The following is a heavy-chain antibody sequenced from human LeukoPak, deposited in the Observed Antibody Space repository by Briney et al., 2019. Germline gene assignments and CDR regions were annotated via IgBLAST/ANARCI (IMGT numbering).Heavy chain of an antibody. D-gene: IGHD3-22*01. CDR2: IKQCGREK. CDR1: GFTFSSYG. CDR3: ARNTYYYDSSGYYGLADY. Sequence: GGTLRLSCAASGFTFSSYGMSWVRHAPGKGLEWVANIKQCGREKYYVDSVKGRFTISRDNAKNSLYLQMTSLRAEHTAVYYCARNTYYYDSSGYYGLADYWGQGTLVAVSS. J-gene: IGHJ4*02. V-gene: IGHV3-7*01.